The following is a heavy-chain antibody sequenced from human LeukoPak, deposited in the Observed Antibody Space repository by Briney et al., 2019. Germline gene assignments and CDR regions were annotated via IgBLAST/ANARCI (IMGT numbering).Heavy chain of an antibody. CDR3: VSFYETY. V-gene: IGHV3-74*01. D-gene: IGHD2/OR15-2a*01. J-gene: IGHJ4*02. CDR1: GNYW. CDR2: INSDGSWT. Sequence: GGSLRLSCAASGNYWMHWVRQAPGKGLVWVSHINSDGSWTSYADSVKGRFTISKDNAKNMVYLQMNSLRAEDTAVYYCVSFYETYWGRGTLVTVSS.